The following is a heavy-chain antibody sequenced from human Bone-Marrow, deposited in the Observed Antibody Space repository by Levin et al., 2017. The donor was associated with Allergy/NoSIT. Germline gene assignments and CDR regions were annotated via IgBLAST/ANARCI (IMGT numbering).Heavy chain of an antibody. CDR2: IYPGDSDV. D-gene: IGHD6-13*01. Sequence: GGSLRLSCKGSEYTFTNYWIAWVRQMPGKGLEWMGIIYPGDSDVRYSPSFEGQVTFSADKSISTAYLQWRSLRASDTGMYYCARQVGSTWSYYMDVWGKGTTVTVSS. CDR1: EYTFTNYW. V-gene: IGHV5-51*01. CDR3: ARQVGSTWSYYMDV. J-gene: IGHJ6*03.